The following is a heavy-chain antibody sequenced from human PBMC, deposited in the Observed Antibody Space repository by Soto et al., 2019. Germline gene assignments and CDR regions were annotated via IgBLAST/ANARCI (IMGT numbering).Heavy chain of an antibody. V-gene: IGHV1-18*01. CDR2: ISAYNGNT. CDR3: ARDGKSDSSGYYYVHYYGMDV. D-gene: IGHD3-22*01. J-gene: IGHJ6*02. Sequence: ASVKVSCKASGYTFTSYGISWVRQAPGQGLEWMGWISAYNGNTNYAQKLQGRVTMTTDTSTSTAYMELRSLRSDDTAVYYCARDGKSDSSGYYYVHYYGMDVWGQGTTVTVYS. CDR1: GYTFTSYG.